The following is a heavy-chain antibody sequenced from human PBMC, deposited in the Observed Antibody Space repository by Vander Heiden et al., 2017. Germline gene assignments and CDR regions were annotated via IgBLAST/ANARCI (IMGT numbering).Heavy chain of an antibody. J-gene: IGHJ4*02. D-gene: IGHD3-16*01. CDR2: ISSSSSYI. CDR1: GFTFSAYS. V-gene: IGHV3-21*01. CDR3: ARKGETSTYYFDF. Sequence: EVQLVESGGGLVKPGGSLRLSCAASGFTFSAYSINWVRQVPGRGLEWVAFISSSSSYIYYADSVKGRFTISRDSANNSLFLQMDSLRAEDTAVYYCARKGETSTYYFDFWGQGTLVTVSS.